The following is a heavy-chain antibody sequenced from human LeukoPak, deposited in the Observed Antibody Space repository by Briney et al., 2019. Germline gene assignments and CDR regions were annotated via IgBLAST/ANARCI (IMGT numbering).Heavy chain of an antibody. CDR2: IRYDGINK. V-gene: IGHV3-30*02. CDR1: GFTFSNYG. Sequence: GGSLRLSCAASGFTFSNYGMHWVRQAPGKRLDWVAFIRYDGINKYYADSVKGRFTISRDNSKNSLYLQMNSLRAEDTALYYCAKSGIIQGYYFYYMDVWGKGTTVTISS. CDR3: AKSGIIQGYYFYYMDV. J-gene: IGHJ6*03. D-gene: IGHD5-18*01.